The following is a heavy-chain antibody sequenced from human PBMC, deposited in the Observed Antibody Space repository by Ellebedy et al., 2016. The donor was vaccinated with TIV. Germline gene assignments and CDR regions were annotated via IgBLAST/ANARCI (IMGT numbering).Heavy chain of an antibody. V-gene: IGHV3-30-3*01. CDR2: ISYDGSNK. J-gene: IGHJ5*02. Sequence: GESLKISCAASGFTFSSYAMHWVRQAPGKGLEWVAVISYDGSNKYYADSVKGRFTISRDNSKNTLYLQMNSLRAEDTAVYYCAKDIVVVVAASSWFDPWGQGTLVTVSS. CDR3: AKDIVVVVAASSWFDP. D-gene: IGHD2-15*01. CDR1: GFTFSSYA.